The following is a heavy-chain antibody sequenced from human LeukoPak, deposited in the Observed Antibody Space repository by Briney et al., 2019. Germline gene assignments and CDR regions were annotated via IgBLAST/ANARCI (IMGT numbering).Heavy chain of an antibody. CDR1: GGSISSATYY. J-gene: IGHJ4*02. CDR3: ARGPSWYPYYFDY. CDR2: IYHSGST. V-gene: IGHV4-39*07. D-gene: IGHD6-13*01. Sequence: SETLSLTCTVSGGSISSATYYWGWIRQPPGKGLEWIGSIYHSGSTYYNPSLKSRVTISVDTSKNQFSLKLSSVTAADTAVYYCARGPSWYPYYFDYWGQGALVTVSS.